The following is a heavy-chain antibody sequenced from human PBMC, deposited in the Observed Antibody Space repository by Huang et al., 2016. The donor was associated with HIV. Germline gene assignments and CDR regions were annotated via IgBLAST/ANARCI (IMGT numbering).Heavy chain of an antibody. V-gene: IGHV1-2*02. J-gene: IGHJ4*02. D-gene: IGHD6-6*01. Sequence: QVQLVQSGAEVKNPGASVRVSCQASGYTFTDSNIHWVRQAPGQGLEGMGWINPKRGGTIYARRFQGRITRTRDTTISTVHMDLRRIQSDDAAVYFCARDWSFGSSTSPADWGQGTLVTVSS. CDR2: INPKRGGT. CDR3: ARDWSFGSSTSPAD. CDR1: GYTFTDSN.